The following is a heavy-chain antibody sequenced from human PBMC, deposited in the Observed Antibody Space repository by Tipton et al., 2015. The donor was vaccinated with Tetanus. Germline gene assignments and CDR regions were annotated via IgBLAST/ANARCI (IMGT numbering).Heavy chain of an antibody. V-gene: IGHV4-61*01. D-gene: IGHD3-10*01. Sequence: LRLSCTVSGGSVSSGSYYWSWIRQPPGKGLEWIGSIYTSGSTNYNPSLKSRVTMSVDTSKNQFSLKLSSVTAADTAVYYCASHYGSGSDDAFDIWGQGTMVTVSS. CDR2: IYTSGST. J-gene: IGHJ3*02. CDR1: GGSVSSGSYY. CDR3: ASHYGSGSDDAFDI.